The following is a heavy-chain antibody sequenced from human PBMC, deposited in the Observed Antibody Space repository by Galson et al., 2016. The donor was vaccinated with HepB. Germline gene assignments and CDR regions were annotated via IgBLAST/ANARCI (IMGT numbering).Heavy chain of an antibody. CDR1: GYTFNTYN. CDR2: IKPSGGNT. D-gene: IGHD1-14*01. V-gene: IGHV1-46*02. Sequence: SVKVSCKASGYTFNTYNMHWVRQAPGQGLEWMGIIKPSGGNTIYAQKFQDRITMTRDTSTSTVYMELISLRSEDTAVYYCARELDHSFYFAYWGQGTLLTGAS. CDR3: ARELDHSFYFAY. J-gene: IGHJ4*02.